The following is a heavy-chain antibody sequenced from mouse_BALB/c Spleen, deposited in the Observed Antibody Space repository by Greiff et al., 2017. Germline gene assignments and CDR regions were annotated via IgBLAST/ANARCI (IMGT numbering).Heavy chain of an antibody. Sequence: QVQLQQSGPELVKPGASVRISCKASGYTFTSYYIHWVKQRPGQGLEWIGWIYPGNVNTKYNEKFKGKATLTADKSSSTAYMQLSSLTSEDSAVYFCARSGYFTITTVVEGFAYWGQGTLVTVSA. CDR1: GYTFTSYY. CDR2: IYPGNVNT. J-gene: IGHJ3*01. V-gene: IGHV1S56*01. CDR3: ARSGYFTITTVVEGFAY. D-gene: IGHD1-1*01.